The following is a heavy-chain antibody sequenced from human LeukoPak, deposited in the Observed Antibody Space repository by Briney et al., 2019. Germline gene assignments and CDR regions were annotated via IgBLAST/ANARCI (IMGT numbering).Heavy chain of an antibody. V-gene: IGHV4-34*01. J-gene: IGHJ6*03. CDR1: GGSFSGYY. CDR3: ARAGSGSSGWYQSYYYYYMDV. D-gene: IGHD6-19*01. CDR2: INHSGST. Sequence: SETLSLTCAVYGGSFSGYYWSWIRQPPGQGLEWIGEINHSGSTNYNPSLKSRVTISVDTSKNQFSLKLTSVTAADTAVYYCARAGSGSSGWYQSYYYYYMDVWGKGTTVTVSS.